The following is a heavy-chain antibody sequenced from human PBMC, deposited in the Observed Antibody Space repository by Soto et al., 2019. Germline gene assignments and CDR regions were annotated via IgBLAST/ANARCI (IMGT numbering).Heavy chain of an antibody. V-gene: IGHV4-38-2*01. CDR2: VHHSGST. CDR3: SRQDRVVVEGSLFDT. CDR1: GYSISSGYH. Sequence: SETLSLTCAVSGYSISSGYHWGWIRQPPGKGLEWLGSVHHSGSTYYNPSLKSRLTISVDKSKNQFSLNLTSVTAADTAVYYWSRQDRVVVEGSLFDTWGQGTLVTVSS. J-gene: IGHJ5*02. D-gene: IGHD2-15*01.